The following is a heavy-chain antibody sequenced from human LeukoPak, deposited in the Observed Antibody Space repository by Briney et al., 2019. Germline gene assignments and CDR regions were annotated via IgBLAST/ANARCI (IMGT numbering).Heavy chain of an antibody. J-gene: IGHJ5*02. D-gene: IGHD3-10*01. V-gene: IGHV1-18*04. CDR1: GYTFTDYY. CDR3: ARDLPAGSIP. CDR2: ISTYNGNT. Sequence: ASVKVSCKASGYTFTDYYMHWVRQAPGQGLEWMGWISTYNGNTNYAQKLQGRVTMTTDTSTSTVYMELRSLRSDDTAVYYCARDLPAGSIPWGQGTLVIVSS.